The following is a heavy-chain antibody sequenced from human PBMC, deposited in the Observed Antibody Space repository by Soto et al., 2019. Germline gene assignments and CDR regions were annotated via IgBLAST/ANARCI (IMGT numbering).Heavy chain of an antibody. CDR1: GFTFSSYA. V-gene: IGHV3-33*08. D-gene: IGHD6-19*01. J-gene: IGHJ5*02. Sequence: GGSLRLSCAASGFTFSSYAMSWVRQAPGKGLEWVAVIWYDGSNKYYADSVKGRFTISRDNSENTLYLQMNSLRAEDTAVYYCARETYSSGWYNWFDPWGQGTLVTVSS. CDR3: ARETYSSGWYNWFDP. CDR2: IWYDGSNK.